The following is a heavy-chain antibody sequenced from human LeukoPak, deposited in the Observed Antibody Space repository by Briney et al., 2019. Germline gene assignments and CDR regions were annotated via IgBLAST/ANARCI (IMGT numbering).Heavy chain of an antibody. J-gene: IGHJ4*02. CDR2: IIPIFGTA. CDR1: GGTFSSYA. V-gene: IGHV1-69*05. CDR3: ARDLDFDWLLFGY. Sequence: ASVKVSCKASGGTFSSYAISWVRQAPGQGLEWMGGIIPIFGTANYAQKLQGRVTMTTDTSTSTAYMELRSLRSDDTAVYYCARDLDFDWLLFGYWGQGTLVTVSS. D-gene: IGHD3-9*01.